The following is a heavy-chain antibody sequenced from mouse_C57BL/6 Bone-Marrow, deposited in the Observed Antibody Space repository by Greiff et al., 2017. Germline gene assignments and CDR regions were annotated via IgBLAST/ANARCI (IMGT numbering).Heavy chain of an antibody. D-gene: IGHD2-4*01. Sequence: VQLQQPGAELVMPGASVKLSCKASGYTFTSYWMHWVKQRPGQGLEWIGEIDPSDSYTNYNQKFKGKSTLTVDKSSSTAYMQLSSLTSEDSAVYYCARRGYDYGYYAMDYWGQGTSVTVSS. V-gene: IGHV1-69*01. CDR3: ARRGYDYGYYAMDY. J-gene: IGHJ4*01. CDR2: IDPSDSYT. CDR1: GYTFTSYW.